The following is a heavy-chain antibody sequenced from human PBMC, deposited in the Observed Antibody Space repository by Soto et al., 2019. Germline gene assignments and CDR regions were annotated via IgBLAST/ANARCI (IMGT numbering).Heavy chain of an antibody. CDR2: IKSKTDGGTT. V-gene: IGHV3-15*01. Sequence: GGSLRLSCAASGFTFSNAWMSWVRQAPGKGLEGVGRIKSKTDGGTTDYAAPVKGRFTISRDDSKNTLYLQMNSLKTEDTAVYYCTTGRSYYDYVWGSPPDYWGQGTLVTVSS. D-gene: IGHD3-16*01. J-gene: IGHJ4*02. CDR1: GFTFSNAW. CDR3: TTGRSYYDYVWGSPPDY.